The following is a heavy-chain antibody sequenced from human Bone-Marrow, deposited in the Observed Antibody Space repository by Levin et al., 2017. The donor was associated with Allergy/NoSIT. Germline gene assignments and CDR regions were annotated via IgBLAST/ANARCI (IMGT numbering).Heavy chain of an antibody. CDR2: VYYSGST. CDR1: GVSITSYY. Sequence: SETLSLTCTVSGVSITSYYWSWIRQPPGKGLEWIGYVYYSGSTNYNPSLKSRVTISVDTSKNQFSLRLSSVTAADTAVYYCARATRSSLIHYFDYWGQGTLVTVSS. V-gene: IGHV4-59*01. CDR3: ARATRSSLIHYFDY. D-gene: IGHD6-13*01. J-gene: IGHJ4*02.